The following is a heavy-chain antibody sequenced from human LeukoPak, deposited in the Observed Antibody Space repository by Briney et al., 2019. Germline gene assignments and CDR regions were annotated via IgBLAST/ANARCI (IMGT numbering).Heavy chain of an antibody. J-gene: IGHJ6*03. CDR3: ARLRRSSPAYYYYMDV. V-gene: IGHV4-34*01. Sequence: SEILSLTCAVYGGSFSGYYWSWIRQPPGKGLEWIGEINHSGSTNYNPSLKSRVTISVDTSKNQFSLKLSSVTAADTAVYYCARLRRSSPAYYYYMDVWGKGTTVTVSS. CDR2: INHSGST. CDR1: GGSFSGYY.